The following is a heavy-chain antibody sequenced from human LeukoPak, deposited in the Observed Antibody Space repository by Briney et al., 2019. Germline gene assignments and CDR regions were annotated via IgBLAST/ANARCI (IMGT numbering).Heavy chain of an antibody. Sequence: GGSLRLSCAASGFTFSSYAMHWVRQAPGKGLEWVAVIWYDGSNKYYADSVKGRFTISRDNSKNTLYLQMNSLRAEDTAVYYCARGQQWLRRTYYFDYWGQGTLVTVSS. CDR1: GFTFSSYA. CDR3: ARGQQWLRRTYYFDY. J-gene: IGHJ4*02. D-gene: IGHD6-19*01. V-gene: IGHV3-33*08. CDR2: IWYDGSNK.